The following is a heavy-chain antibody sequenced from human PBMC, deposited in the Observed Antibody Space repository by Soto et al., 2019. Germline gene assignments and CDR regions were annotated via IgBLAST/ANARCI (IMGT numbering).Heavy chain of an antibody. Sequence: SETLSLTCTVSGGSISSGDYYWSWIRQPPGKGLEWIGYIYYSGSTYYNPSLKSRVTISVDTSKNQFSLKLSSVTAADTAVYYCARAVTYYDFWSPDAGGMDVWGQGTTVTVSS. CDR1: GGSISSGDYY. D-gene: IGHD3-3*01. CDR3: ARAVTYYDFWSPDAGGMDV. V-gene: IGHV4-30-4*01. CDR2: IYYSGST. J-gene: IGHJ6*02.